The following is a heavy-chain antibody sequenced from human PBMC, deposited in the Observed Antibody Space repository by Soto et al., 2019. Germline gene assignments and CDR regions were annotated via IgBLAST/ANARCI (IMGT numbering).Heavy chain of an antibody. Sequence: GESLKISCKGSGYSFTSYWIGWVRQMPGKGLEWMGIIYPGDSDTRYSPSFQGQVTISADKSISTAYLQWSSLKASDTAMYYCARAYYYGSGSNSYYMDVWGKGTTVTVSS. D-gene: IGHD3-10*01. J-gene: IGHJ6*03. V-gene: IGHV5-51*01. CDR3: ARAYYYGSGSNSYYMDV. CDR2: IYPGDSDT. CDR1: GYSFTSYW.